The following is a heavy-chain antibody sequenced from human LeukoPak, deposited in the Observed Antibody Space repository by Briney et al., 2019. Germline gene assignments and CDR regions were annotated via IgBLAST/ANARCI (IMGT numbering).Heavy chain of an antibody. CDR3: VRISTSVAGGDY. Sequence: GGSLRLSCAASGFTFSSYWMHWVRQAPGRGLVWVSRINSDGSSTSYADSVKGRFTISRDNSKNSVDLQMDSLRVEDTAVYYCVRISTSVAGGDYWGQGTLVTVSS. J-gene: IGHJ4*02. CDR1: GFTFSSYW. V-gene: IGHV3-74*01. CDR2: INSDGSST. D-gene: IGHD6-19*01.